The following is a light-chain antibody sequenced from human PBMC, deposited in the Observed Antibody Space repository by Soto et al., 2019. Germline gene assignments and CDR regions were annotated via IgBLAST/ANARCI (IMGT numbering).Light chain of an antibody. CDR3: QQRSNWQIT. CDR1: QSVSTY. CDR2: DAS. J-gene: IGKJ5*01. V-gene: IGKV3-11*01. Sequence: ETLFTQSPATLSFSPGESATLSCRASQSVSTYLAWYQQKPGQAPRLLIYDASNRVTGIPARFRGSGSGTDFTLTISSLEPDDFAVYYCQQRSNWQITFGQGTRLENK.